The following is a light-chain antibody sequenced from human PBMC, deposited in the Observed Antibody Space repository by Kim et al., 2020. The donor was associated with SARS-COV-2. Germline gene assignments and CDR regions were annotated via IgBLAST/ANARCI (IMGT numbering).Light chain of an antibody. CDR1: QSVSSSY. V-gene: IGKV3-20*01. CDR2: GAT. Sequence: EIVLTQSPGTLSLSPGERATLSCRASQSVSSSYLACYQQKPGQAPRLLIDGATSRATGIPDRFSGSGSGTDFTLTISRMEPEDFAVYYCQQYGSSPPFTFGHGKRMEIK. CDR3: QQYGSSPPFT. J-gene: IGKJ5*01.